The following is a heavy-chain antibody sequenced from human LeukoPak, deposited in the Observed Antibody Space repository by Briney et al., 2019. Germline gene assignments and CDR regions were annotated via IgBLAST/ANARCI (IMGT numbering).Heavy chain of an antibody. CDR3: ASRRDVYNRVTEDY. Sequence: GASVKVSCKASGGTFSSYAISWVRQAPGQGLEWMGGIIPIFGTANYAQKFQGRVTITTDESTSTAYMELSSLRSEDTAVYYCASRRDVYNRVTEDYWGQGTLVTVSS. CDR1: GGTFSSYA. V-gene: IGHV1-69*05. D-gene: IGHD5-24*01. CDR2: IIPIFGTA. J-gene: IGHJ4*02.